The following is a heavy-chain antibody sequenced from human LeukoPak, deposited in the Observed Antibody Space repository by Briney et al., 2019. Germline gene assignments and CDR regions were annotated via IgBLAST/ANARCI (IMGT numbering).Heavy chain of an antibody. V-gene: IGHV4-30-4*01. CDR3: ARGGITIFAFDI. Sequence: PSESLSLTCTVSGGSISSGDYYWSWIRQPPGKGLEWIGYIYYSGSTYYNPSLKSRVTISVDTSKKQFSLKLSSVTAADTAVYYCARGGITIFAFDIWGQGTMVT. CDR2: IYYSGST. J-gene: IGHJ3*02. D-gene: IGHD3-9*01. CDR1: GGSISSGDYY.